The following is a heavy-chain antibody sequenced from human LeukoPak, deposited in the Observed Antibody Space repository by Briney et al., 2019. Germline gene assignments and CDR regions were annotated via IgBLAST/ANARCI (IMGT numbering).Heavy chain of an antibody. V-gene: IGHV3-30*02. Sequence: PGGSLRLSCAASGFTFSSYGMHWVRQAPGKGLEWVAFIRYDGSNKYYADSVKGRFTISRDNSKNTLYLQMNSLRAEDTAVYYCAKAPTRDTELLWFGELPDSGIDYWGQGTLVTVSS. CDR1: GFTFSSYG. J-gene: IGHJ4*02. CDR3: AKAPTRDTELLWFGELPDSGIDY. CDR2: IRYDGSNK. D-gene: IGHD3-10*01.